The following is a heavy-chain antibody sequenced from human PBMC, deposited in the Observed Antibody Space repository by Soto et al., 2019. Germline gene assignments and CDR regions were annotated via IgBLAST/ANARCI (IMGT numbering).Heavy chain of an antibody. CDR1: GASISSYF. J-gene: IGHJ5*02. V-gene: IGHV4-4*07. D-gene: IGHD6-19*01. CDR3: AGEAGPDRWFDP. Sequence: TCTVSGASISSYFWTWIRQPAGKGLDWIGRISTSGTTNYNPSLKSRVTMSVDTSKNHFSLNLSSVTAADTAVYYCAGEAGPDRWFDPWGQGTLVTVSS. CDR2: ISTSGTT.